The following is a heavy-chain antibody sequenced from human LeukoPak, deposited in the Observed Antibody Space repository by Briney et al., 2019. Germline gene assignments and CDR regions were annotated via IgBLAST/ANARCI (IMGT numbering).Heavy chain of an antibody. Sequence: GGSLRLSCAASGFTFSSYSMNWVRQAPGKGLEWVSYISSSSSTIYYADSVKGRFTISRDNAKNSLYLQTNSLRAEDTAVYYCARVPSTILRASDIWGQGTMVTVSS. D-gene: IGHD2-2*01. CDR1: GFTFSSYS. CDR2: ISSSSSTI. J-gene: IGHJ3*02. V-gene: IGHV3-48*01. CDR3: ARVPSTILRASDI.